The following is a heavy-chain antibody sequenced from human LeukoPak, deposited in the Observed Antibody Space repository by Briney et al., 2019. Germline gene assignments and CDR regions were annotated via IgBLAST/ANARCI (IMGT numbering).Heavy chain of an antibody. D-gene: IGHD3-10*01. CDR1: GDSMSSYY. CDR3: ARSGLVRGVST. Sequence: ASETLSLTCTVSGDSMSSYYWTWIRQPPGKELEWIGSISYSGSTNYNPSLKSRVTTSIDTSKNQFSLKLNSVTAADTAVYYCARSGLVRGVSTWGQGTLVTVSS. J-gene: IGHJ4*02. CDR2: ISYSGST. V-gene: IGHV4-59*01.